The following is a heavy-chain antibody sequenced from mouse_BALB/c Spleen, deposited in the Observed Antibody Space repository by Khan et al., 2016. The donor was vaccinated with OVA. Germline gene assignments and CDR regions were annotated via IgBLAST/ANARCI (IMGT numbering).Heavy chain of an antibody. CDR3: ARQDYRSWFAY. D-gene: IGHD2-12*01. Sequence: EVELVASGGGLVQPGGSLKLSCAASGFTFSSFTMSWVRQTPEKRLEWVAYISNGGDTTYYPDTVEGRFTISRDNAKNTLSLQMSSLKSEDTAIYYWARQDYRSWFAYWGQGTLVTVSA. CDR2: ISNGGDTT. J-gene: IGHJ3*01. V-gene: IGHV5-12-2*01. CDR1: GFTFSSFT.